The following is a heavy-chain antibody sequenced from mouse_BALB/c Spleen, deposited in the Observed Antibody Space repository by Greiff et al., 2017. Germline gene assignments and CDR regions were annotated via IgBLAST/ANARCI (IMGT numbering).Heavy chain of an antibody. CDR1: GFTFTDYY. D-gene: IGHD2-2*01. V-gene: IGHV7-3*02. J-gene: IGHJ1*01. Sequence: EVKVVESGGGLVQPGGSLRLSCAPSGFTFTDYYMSWVRQPPGKALEWLGFIRNKANGYTPEYSASVKGRFTISRDNSQSILYLQMNTLRAEDSATYYCARGGYDGYFDVWGAGTTVTVSS. CDR2: IRNKANGYTP. CDR3: ARGGYDGYFDV.